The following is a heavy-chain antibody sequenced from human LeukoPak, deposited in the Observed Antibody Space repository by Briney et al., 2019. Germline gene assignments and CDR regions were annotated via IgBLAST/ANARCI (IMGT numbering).Heavy chain of an antibody. V-gene: IGHV3-21*01. J-gene: IGHJ4*02. D-gene: IGHD5-24*01. Sequence: GGSLRLSCAASGFTFSSYSMNWVRQAPGKGLEWVSSISSSSSYIYYADSVKGRFTISRDNAKNSLYLQMNSLRAEDMAVYYCARDNSMATITPDYWGQGTLVTVSS. CDR2: ISSSSSYI. CDR3: ARDNSMATITPDY. CDR1: GFTFSSYS.